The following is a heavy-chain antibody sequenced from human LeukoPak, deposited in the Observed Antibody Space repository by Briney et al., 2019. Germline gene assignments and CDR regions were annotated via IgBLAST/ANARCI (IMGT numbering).Heavy chain of an antibody. Sequence: GGSLRLSCAASGFTFDDYGMSWVRQAPGKGLEWVANINQGGSVKYYVDSEKGRFTISRDDAKNSLYVQMNSLRDEDTAVYYCARVGYSGWNLEYWGQGTLVTVSS. J-gene: IGHJ4*02. D-gene: IGHD6-19*01. CDR2: INQGGSVK. V-gene: IGHV3-7*01. CDR1: GFTFDDYG. CDR3: ARVGYSGWNLEY.